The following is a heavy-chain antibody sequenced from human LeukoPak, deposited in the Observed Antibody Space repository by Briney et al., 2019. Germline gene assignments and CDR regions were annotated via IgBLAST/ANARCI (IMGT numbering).Heavy chain of an antibody. V-gene: IGHV3-30*18. D-gene: IGHD6-19*01. CDR3: AKEGGVRSRRGWSRVY. J-gene: IGHJ4*02. CDR1: GFTFSSYG. CDR2: ISYDGSNK. Sequence: PGGSLRLSCAASGFTFSSYGMHWVRQAPGKGLEWVAVISYDGSNKYYADSVKGRFTISRDNSKNTLYLQMNSLRAEDTAVYYCAKEGGVRSRRGWSRVYWGQGTLVTVSS.